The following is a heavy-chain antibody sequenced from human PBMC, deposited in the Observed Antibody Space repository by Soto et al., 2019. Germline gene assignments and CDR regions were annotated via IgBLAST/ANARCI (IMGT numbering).Heavy chain of an antibody. J-gene: IGHJ6*02. CDR3: ARLNARINCISTSCLLYYYYGMDV. CDR2: IYYSGST. V-gene: IGHV4-39*01. D-gene: IGHD2-2*01. Sequence: PSETLSLTCTVSGGSISSSSYYWGWIRQPPGKGLEWIGSIYYSGSTYYNPSLKSRVTISVDTSKNQFSLKLSSVTATDTAVYYCARLNARINCISTSCLLYYYYGMDVWGQGTTVTVSS. CDR1: GGSISSSSYY.